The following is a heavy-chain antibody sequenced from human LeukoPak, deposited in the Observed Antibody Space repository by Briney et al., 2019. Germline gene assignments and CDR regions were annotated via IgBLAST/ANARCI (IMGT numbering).Heavy chain of an antibody. CDR3: ARVVGVRGPRRPFDY. CDR1: GGSIRSSYYY. J-gene: IGHJ4*02. CDR2: IYDSGST. V-gene: IGHV4-39*01. Sequence: KPSETLSLTCTVSGGSIRSSYYYWGWIRQPPGKGLEWVGSIYDSGSTYYNPSLKSRVTISVDTSKNQFSLKLNSVTAADTAVYYCARVVGVRGPRRPFDYWGQGTLVTVSS. D-gene: IGHD3-10*01.